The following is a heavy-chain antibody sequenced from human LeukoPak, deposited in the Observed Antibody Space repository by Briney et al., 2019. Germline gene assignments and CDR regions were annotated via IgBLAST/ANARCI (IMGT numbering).Heavy chain of an antibody. Sequence: ASVKVSCKASGYTFTSYYMHWVRQAPGQGLEWMGIINPSGGSTSYAQKFQGRVTMTRDMSTSTAYMELSSLRSEDTAVYYCARDASYYYGSGSYYPQAFDIWGQGTMVTVSS. J-gene: IGHJ3*02. D-gene: IGHD3-10*01. CDR2: INPSGGST. V-gene: IGHV1-46*01. CDR1: GYTFTSYY. CDR3: ARDASYYYGSGSYYPQAFDI.